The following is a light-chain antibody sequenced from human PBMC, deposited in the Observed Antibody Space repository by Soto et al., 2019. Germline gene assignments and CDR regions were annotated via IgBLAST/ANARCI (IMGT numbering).Light chain of an antibody. J-gene: IGLJ1*01. Sequence: QSVLTQPPSASGTPGQRVTICCSGSSSNIGSNYVYWYQQLPGTAPKLLIYRNNQRPSGVPDRFSGSKSGTSASLAISGLRSEDEADYYCAAWDDSHYVFGTGTKVTVL. CDR2: RNN. CDR1: SSNIGSNY. V-gene: IGLV1-47*01. CDR3: AAWDDSHYV.